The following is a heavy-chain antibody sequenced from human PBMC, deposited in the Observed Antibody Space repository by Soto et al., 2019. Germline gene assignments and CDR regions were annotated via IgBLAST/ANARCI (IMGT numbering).Heavy chain of an antibody. CDR1: GYTFTSYG. Sequence: ASVKVSCKASGYTFTSYGISWVRQAPGQGLEWMGWISAYNGNTNYAQKLQGRVTMTTDTSTSTAYMELRSLRSDVTAVYYCARDQKTYYYGSGSYYPLDYWGQGTLVTVSS. V-gene: IGHV1-18*01. CDR2: ISAYNGNT. D-gene: IGHD3-10*01. J-gene: IGHJ4*02. CDR3: ARDQKTYYYGSGSYYPLDY.